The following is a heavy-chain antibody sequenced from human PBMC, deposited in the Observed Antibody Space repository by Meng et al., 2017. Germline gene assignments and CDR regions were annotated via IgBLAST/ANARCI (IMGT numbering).Heavy chain of an antibody. J-gene: IGHJ5*02. V-gene: IGHV3-11*01. CDR1: GFTFSDYY. CDR2: ISSSGSTI. D-gene: IGHD4-17*01. Sequence: QVQVVESGGGLVKPGGSLRLSCAASGFTFSDYYMSWIRQAPGKGLEWVSYISSSGSTIYYADSVKGRFTISRDNAKNSLYLQMNSLRAEDTALYYCARDRDYGDYWDWFDPWGQGTLVTVSS. CDR3: ARDRDYGDYWDWFDP.